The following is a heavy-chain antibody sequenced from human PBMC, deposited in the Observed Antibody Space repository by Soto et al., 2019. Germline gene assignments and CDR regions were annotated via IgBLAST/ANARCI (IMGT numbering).Heavy chain of an antibody. V-gene: IGHV3-23*01. CDR3: AKSSVKVPIMITFGGVIVIGAFDI. CDR2: MSGSGGST. D-gene: IGHD3-16*02. CDR1: GFTFSSYA. Sequence: EVQLLESGGGLVQPGGSLRLSCAASGFTFSSYAMSWVRQAPGKGLEWVSAMSGSGGSTYYADSVKGRFTISRDNSKNTLYLKMNSLRAEDKAVYYCAKSSVKVPIMITFGGVIVIGAFDIWGQGTMVTVSS. J-gene: IGHJ3*02.